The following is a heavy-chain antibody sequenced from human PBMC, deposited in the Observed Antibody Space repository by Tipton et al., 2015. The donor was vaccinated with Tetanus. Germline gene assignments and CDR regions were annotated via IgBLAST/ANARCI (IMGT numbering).Heavy chain of an antibody. J-gene: IGHJ4*02. D-gene: IGHD1-1*01. CDR2: IDYRGNT. V-gene: IGHV4-31*02. CDR3: ARANNEFPKKGPFDS. Sequence: LRLSCTVSGDSIDGGFKNWGWIRQQPGKGLEWIGYIDYRGNTYYNPSLRRRVTFSFDTSENQFSLKLTSVTAADTAVYYCARANNEFPKKGPFDSWGQGSLVIVSS. CDR1: GDSIDGGFKN.